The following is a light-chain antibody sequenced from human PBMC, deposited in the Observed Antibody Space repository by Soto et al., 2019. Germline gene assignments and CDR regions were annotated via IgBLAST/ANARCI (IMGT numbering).Light chain of an antibody. Sequence: QSVLTQPPSASGTPGQRVTISCSGSSSNIGSNTVNWYQQLPGTAPKLLIYSNNQRPSGVSDRFSGSKSGNTASLTISGLQADDEADYYCSSYTSTGTLVFGGGTKLTVL. CDR3: SSYTSTGTLV. V-gene: IGLV1-44*01. CDR2: SNN. J-gene: IGLJ2*01. CDR1: SSNIGSNT.